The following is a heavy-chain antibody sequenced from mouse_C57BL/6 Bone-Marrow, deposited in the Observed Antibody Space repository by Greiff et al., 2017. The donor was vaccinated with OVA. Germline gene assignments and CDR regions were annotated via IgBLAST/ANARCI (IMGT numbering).Heavy chain of an antibody. CDR1: GYTFTNYW. J-gene: IGHJ2*01. CDR3: ARFTTVVATPDD. V-gene: IGHV1-63*01. CDR2: IYPGGGYT. Sequence: VQLQESGAELVRPGTSVKMSCKASGYTFTNYWIGWAKQRPGHGLEWIGDIYPGGGYTNYNEKFKGKATLTADKSSSTAYMQFSSLTSEDSAIYYCARFTTVVATPDDWGQGTTLTVSS. D-gene: IGHD1-1*01.